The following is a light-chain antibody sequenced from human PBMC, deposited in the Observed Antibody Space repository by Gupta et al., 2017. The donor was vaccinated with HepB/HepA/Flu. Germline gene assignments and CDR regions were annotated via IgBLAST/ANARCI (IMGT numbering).Light chain of an antibody. CDR1: ALPKKY. V-gene: IGLV3-16*01. CDR2: KDS. Sequence: SYELTQPPSVSVSLGQMARITCSGEALPKKYAYWYQQKPGQFPVLVIYKDSERPSGIPERFSGASSGTIVTLTISAVQAEDEADYYNLSAHTSGTYAEVCGGGPKLTV. CDR3: LSAHTSGTYAEV. J-gene: IGLJ2*01.